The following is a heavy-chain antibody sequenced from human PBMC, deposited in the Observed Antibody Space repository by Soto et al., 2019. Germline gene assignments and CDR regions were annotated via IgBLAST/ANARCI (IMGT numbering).Heavy chain of an antibody. J-gene: IGHJ4*02. V-gene: IGHV3-11*01. CDR3: ASGKWSLDY. D-gene: IGHD2-15*01. CDR1: GISLSDNY. CDR2: ISNSDYTT. Sequence: VGSLRLSCVASGISLSDNYMAWIRQAPGKGLEWLSYISNSDYTTYYTDSVKGRFTISRDNAKNSLYLQLNGLRVEDTAVYYCASGKWSLDYWGQGILVTVS.